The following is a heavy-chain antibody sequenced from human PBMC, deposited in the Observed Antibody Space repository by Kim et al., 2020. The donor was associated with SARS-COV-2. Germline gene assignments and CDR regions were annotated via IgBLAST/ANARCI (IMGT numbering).Heavy chain of an antibody. J-gene: IGHJ4*02. CDR2: ISSSSSYI. CDR1: GFTFSSYS. V-gene: IGHV3-21*01. Sequence: GGSLRLSCAASGFTFSSYSMNWVRQAPGKGLEWVSSISSSSSYIYYADSVKGRFTISRDNAKNSLYLQMNSLRAEDTAVYYCASYIRSGYHQFDYWGQGTLVTVSS. CDR3: ASYIRSGYHQFDY. D-gene: IGHD3-22*01.